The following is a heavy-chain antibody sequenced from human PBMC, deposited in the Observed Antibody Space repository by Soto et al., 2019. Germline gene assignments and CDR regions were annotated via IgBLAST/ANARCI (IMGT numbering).Heavy chain of an antibody. J-gene: IGHJ4*02. Sequence: SETLSLTCSVSGESINSGGYYWSWIRHHPGKGLVWIVYIYDSESAYYNPSLKSRVTISMDTSKNHFALRLSSVIAADTAVYYCARASSSSSAADYWGQGTQVTVSS. CDR2: IYDSESA. CDR1: GESINSGGYY. D-gene: IGHD6-6*01. CDR3: ARASSSSSAADY. V-gene: IGHV4-31*03.